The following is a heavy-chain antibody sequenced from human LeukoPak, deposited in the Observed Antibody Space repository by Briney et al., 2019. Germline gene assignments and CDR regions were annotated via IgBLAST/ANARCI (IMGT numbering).Heavy chain of an antibody. CDR2: ISPNSGGT. D-gene: IGHD3-10*01. Sequence: ASVKVSCKASGYTFTGYYIHWVRQAPGQGLEWIGWISPNSGGTNYAQKFQGRVTMTRDTSISTGYMELSRVRSDDTAVYYCARDRGRINMFRGPDGMDVWGQGTTVTVSS. CDR3: ARDRGRINMFRGPDGMDV. J-gene: IGHJ6*02. CDR1: GYTFTGYY. V-gene: IGHV1-2*02.